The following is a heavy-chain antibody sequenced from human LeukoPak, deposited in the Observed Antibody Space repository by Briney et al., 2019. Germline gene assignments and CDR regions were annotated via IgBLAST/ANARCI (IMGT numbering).Heavy chain of an antibody. CDR2: ISGSGGST. V-gene: IGHV3-23*01. D-gene: IGHD4-17*01. CDR1: GFTFSSYA. CDR3: EKIRGYGDYVHSTARLYMQYYYYGMDV. J-gene: IGHJ6*02. Sequence: GGSLRLSCAASGFTFSSYAMSWVRQAPGKGLEWVSAISGSGGSTYYADSVKGRFTISRDNSKNTLYLQMNSLRAEDTAVYYCEKIRGYGDYVHSTARLYMQYYYYGMDVWGQGTTVTVSS.